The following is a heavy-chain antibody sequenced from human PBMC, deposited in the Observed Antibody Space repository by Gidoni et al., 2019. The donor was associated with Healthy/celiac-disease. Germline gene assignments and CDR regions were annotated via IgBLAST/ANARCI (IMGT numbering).Heavy chain of an antibody. V-gene: IGHV3-21*01. CDR1: RFPSISYS. CDR3: ARGDYLTMIVVVTYTPFDY. Sequence: EVQLVESGGGLFKLGGSLRLSCAASRFPSISYSVTWVRQAPGKGLEWGSSISSSSSYIYYADSVKGRFTITRDNAKNSLYLQMNSLRAEDTAVYYCARGDYLTMIVVVTYTPFDYWGQGTLVTVSS. J-gene: IGHJ4*02. D-gene: IGHD3-22*01. CDR2: ISSSSSYI.